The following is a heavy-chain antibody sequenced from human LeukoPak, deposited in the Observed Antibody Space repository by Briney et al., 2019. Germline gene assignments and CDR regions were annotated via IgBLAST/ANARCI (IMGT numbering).Heavy chain of an antibody. V-gene: IGHV3-23*01. CDR3: AKVPGQNTVIPDY. CDR1: GFTFSSYA. J-gene: IGHJ4*02. Sequence: GGSLRLSCAASGFTFSSYAMSWVRQAPGKGLEWVSVISGSGGSTYYADSVKGRFTISRDNSKNTLYLQMNSLRAEDTAVYYCAKVPGQNTVIPDYWGQGTLVTVSS. D-gene: IGHD4-11*01. CDR2: ISGSGGST.